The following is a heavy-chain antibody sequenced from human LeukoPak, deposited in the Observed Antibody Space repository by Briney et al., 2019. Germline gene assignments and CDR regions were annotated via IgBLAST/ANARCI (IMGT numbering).Heavy chain of an antibody. J-gene: IGHJ4*02. V-gene: IGHV4-39*07. Sequence: PSETLSLTCTASGGSISSSSYYWGWIRQPPGKGLEWIGSIYYSGSTYYNPSLKSRVTISVDTSKNQFSLKLSSVTAADTAVYYCARESYHGVTLDYWGQGTLVTVSS. CDR3: ARESYHGVTLDY. CDR1: GGSISSSSYY. CDR2: IYYSGST. D-gene: IGHD4-23*01.